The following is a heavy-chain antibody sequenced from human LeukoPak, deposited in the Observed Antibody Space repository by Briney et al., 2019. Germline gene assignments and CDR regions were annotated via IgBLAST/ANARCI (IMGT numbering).Heavy chain of an antibody. J-gene: IGHJ4*02. CDR1: GGSISGHY. CDR2: IHYSGTT. Sequence: SETLSLTCTVSGGSISGHYWSWIRQPPGKGLEWIGYIHYSGTTRYNSSLQSRVTISVDTSKNQFSLKLSSVTAADTAVYYCARASIYIDYWGQGTLVTVSS. CDR3: ARASIYIDY. V-gene: IGHV4-59*11.